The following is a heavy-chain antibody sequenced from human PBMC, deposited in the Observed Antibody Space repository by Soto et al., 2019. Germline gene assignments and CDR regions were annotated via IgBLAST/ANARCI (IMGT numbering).Heavy chain of an antibody. Sequence: QVQLVESGGGVVQPGRSLRLSCAVSGFTFSSYGMHWVRQAPGKGLEWVAHISYDGSNEHYVHSVKGRVTISRYNSKNTLYVTLNSLRAEDTAVYYCAKDKDNHARSGYYIFDYWGQGTPVTVSS. CDR3: AKDKDNHARSGYYIFDY. V-gene: IGHV3-30*18. CDR2: ISYDGSNE. D-gene: IGHD3-22*01. J-gene: IGHJ4*02. CDR1: GFTFSSYG.